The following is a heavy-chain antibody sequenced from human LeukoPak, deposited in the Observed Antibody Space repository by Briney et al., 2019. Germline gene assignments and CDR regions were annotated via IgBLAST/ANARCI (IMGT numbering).Heavy chain of an antibody. CDR1: VRSLSGYY. D-gene: IGHD6-13*01. V-gene: IGHV4-34*01. Sequence: SETLSLTCAVYVRSLSGYYWSWIRQPPGKGLEWIGQNNHSRSTNYNPSLKSRVTIAVDTSKNQFSLKLSSVTAADTAVYYCARGGPYSSSWYVVLFDYWGQGTLVTVSS. CDR3: ARGGPYSSSWYVVLFDY. CDR2: NNHSRST. J-gene: IGHJ4*02.